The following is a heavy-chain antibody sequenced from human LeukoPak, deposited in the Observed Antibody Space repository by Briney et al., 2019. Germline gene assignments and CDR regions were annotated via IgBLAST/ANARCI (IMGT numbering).Heavy chain of an antibody. Sequence: GGSLRLSCTASGFTFSSYAMTWVRQAPGEGLQWVSDISGSGSSAYYADSVKGRFTISRDNAKNSLYLQMNSLRAEDTAVYYCARALVGASATLYYFDYWGQGTLVTVSS. D-gene: IGHD1-26*01. CDR3: ARALVGASATLYYFDY. CDR1: GFTFSSYA. V-gene: IGHV3-21*01. J-gene: IGHJ4*02. CDR2: ISGSGSSA.